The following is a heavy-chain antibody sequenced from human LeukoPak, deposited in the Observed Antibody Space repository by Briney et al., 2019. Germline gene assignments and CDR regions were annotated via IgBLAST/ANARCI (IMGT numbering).Heavy chain of an antibody. J-gene: IGHJ4*02. CDR2: IKDDGSEK. CDR3: ARARIDY. Sequence: GGSLRLSCVGSGFTFSSYWMTWVRQAPGKGLEWVANIKDDGSEKYSVDSVKGRFTISRGSAKNLLYLQMSSLRAEDTAVYYCARARIDYWGQGALVTVSS. V-gene: IGHV3-7*04. CDR1: GFTFSSYW. D-gene: IGHD1-14*01.